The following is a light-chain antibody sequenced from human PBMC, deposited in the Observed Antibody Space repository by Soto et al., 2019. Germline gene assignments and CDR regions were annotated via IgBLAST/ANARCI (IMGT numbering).Light chain of an antibody. V-gene: IGLV2-11*01. CDR1: SSDIGGHIS. Sequence: QSVLTQPRSVSGSPEQSVTISCTGTSSDIGGHISVPWFRQHPGKAPKLMIYDVSKRPSGVPDRFSGSKSGNTASLTISGLQAEDEADYYCCSPAGAFYVFGTGTKVTVL. CDR2: DVS. J-gene: IGLJ1*01. CDR3: CSPAGAFYV.